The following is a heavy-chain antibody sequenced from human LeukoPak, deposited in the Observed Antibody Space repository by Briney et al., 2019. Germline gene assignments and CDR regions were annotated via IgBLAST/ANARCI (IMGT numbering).Heavy chain of an antibody. CDR1: GFTFSSYA. V-gene: IGHV3-21*01. Sequence: GGSLTLSCAASGFTFSSYAMHWVRQAPGKGLEWVSFISSSRSYIYYADSVKGRFTISRDNAKNSLYLQMNSLRAEDTALYYCARQRCGGDCYSGAFDIWGQGTMVTVSS. J-gene: IGHJ3*02. D-gene: IGHD2-21*02. CDR3: ARQRCGGDCYSGAFDI. CDR2: ISSSRSYI.